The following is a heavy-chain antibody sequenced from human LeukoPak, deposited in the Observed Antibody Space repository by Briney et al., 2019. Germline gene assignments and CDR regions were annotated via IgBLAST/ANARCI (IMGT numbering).Heavy chain of an antibody. CDR1: GFTFSSYG. V-gene: IGHV3-30*18. CDR3: AKSVSWSYGGPFDY. Sequence: PGGSLRLSCAASGFTFSSYGVHWVRQAPGKGLEWVAVISYDGSNKYYADSVKGRFTISRDNSKNTLYLQMNSLRAEDTAVYYCAKSVSWSYGGPFDYWGQGTLVTVSS. CDR2: ISYDGSNK. J-gene: IGHJ4*02. D-gene: IGHD1-26*01.